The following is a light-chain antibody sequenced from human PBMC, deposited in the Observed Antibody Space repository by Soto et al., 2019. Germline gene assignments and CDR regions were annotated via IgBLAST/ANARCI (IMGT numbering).Light chain of an antibody. CDR3: QQYGSSLTWT. CDR2: AAS. Sequence: DIQMTQSPSTLSASVGDRFTITCRTSETISTYVNWYQKKPGKAPKLLIYAASSLQSGVPSRFSGSGSGTDFTLTISRLEPEDFAVYYCQQYGSSLTWTFGQGTKVDIK. CDR1: ETISTY. V-gene: IGKV1-39*01. J-gene: IGKJ1*01.